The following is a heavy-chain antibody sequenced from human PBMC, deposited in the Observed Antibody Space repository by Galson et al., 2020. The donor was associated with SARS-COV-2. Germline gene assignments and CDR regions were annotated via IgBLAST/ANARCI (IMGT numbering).Heavy chain of an antibody. V-gene: IGHV4-59*01. D-gene: IGHD2-2*01. J-gene: IGHJ6*03. CDR3: ARDSQSEYQLLMPVYYYMDV. CDR2: IYYSGST. Sequence: SETLSLTCTVSGGSISSYYWSWIRQPPGKGLEWIGYIYYSGSTNYNPSLKSRVTISVDTSKNQFSLKLSSVTAADTAVYYCARDSQSEYQLLMPVYYYMDVWGKGTTVTVSS. CDR1: GGSISSYY.